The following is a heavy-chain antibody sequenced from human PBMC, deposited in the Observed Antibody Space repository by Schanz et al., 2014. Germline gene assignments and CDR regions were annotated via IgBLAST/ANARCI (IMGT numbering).Heavy chain of an antibody. CDR3: ARAAGPVDY. CDR2: IYYSGST. Sequence: QVQLQESGPGLVKPSQTLSLTCAVSGGSISSGGYTWSWIRQPPGKGLEWIGYIYYSGSTYYNPSPRVRVTRAVATSKNQFALMRGSVAAADTAVYYCARAAGPVDYWGQGTLVTVSS. J-gene: IGHJ4*02. V-gene: IGHV4-30-4*07. D-gene: IGHD6-13*01. CDR1: GGSISSGGYT.